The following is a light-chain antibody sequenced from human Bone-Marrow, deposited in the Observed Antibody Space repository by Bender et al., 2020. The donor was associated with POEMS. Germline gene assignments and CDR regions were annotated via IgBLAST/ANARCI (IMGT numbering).Light chain of an antibody. Sequence: QSALTQPASVSGSPGQSVAISCTGTSSDVGGYNYVSWYQQHPGRAPILMIYDVVNRPSGVSNRFSGSKSGNTAYLTISGLQAEDEADYYCSSFTRSITYVFGTGTKVAVL. J-gene: IGLJ1*01. V-gene: IGLV2-14*01. CDR3: SSFTRSITYV. CDR1: SSDVGGYNY. CDR2: DVV.